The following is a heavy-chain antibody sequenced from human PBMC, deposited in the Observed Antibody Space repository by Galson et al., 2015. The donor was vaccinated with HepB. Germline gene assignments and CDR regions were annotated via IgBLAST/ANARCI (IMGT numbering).Heavy chain of an antibody. CDR1: GYSFTSYW. CDR2: IHPGDSDT. J-gene: IGHJ4*02. Sequence: QSGAEVKKPGESLKISCKGSGYSFTSYWIGWVRQMPGKGLEWLGIIHPGDSDTRYRPSFQGQVTMSVDKSISTAHLQWSSLKASDTAMYYWARQRSSSPNDFGSGGQGTLVTVSS. D-gene: IGHD4/OR15-4a*01. V-gene: IGHV5-51*01. CDR3: ARQRSSSPNDFGS.